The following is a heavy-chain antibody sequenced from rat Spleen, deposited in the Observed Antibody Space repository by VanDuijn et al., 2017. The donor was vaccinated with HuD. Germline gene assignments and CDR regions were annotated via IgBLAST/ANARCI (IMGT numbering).Heavy chain of an antibody. D-gene: IGHD1-12*01. Sequence: QVQLKESGPGLVQPSQTLSLTCTVSGFSLTSYHVSWVRQPPRKGLEWMGVIWTGGSTAYNSSFQSRLSVSRDISKSQVFLRMNSLQTEDTATYYCVRANRESYAHFDYWGQGVMVTVSS. J-gene: IGHJ2*01. V-gene: IGHV2-43*01. CDR1: GFSLTSYH. CDR2: IWTGGST. CDR3: VRANRESYAHFDY.